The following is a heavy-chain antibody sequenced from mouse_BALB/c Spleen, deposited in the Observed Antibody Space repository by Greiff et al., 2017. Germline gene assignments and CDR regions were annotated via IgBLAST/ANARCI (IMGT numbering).Heavy chain of an antibody. V-gene: IGHV2-6-7*01. J-gene: IGHJ2*01. D-gene: IGHD2-2*01. Sequence: VKLMESGPGLVAPSQSLSITCTASGFSLTGYGVNWVRQPPGKGLEWLGMIWGDGSTDYNSALKSRLSISKDNSKSQVFLKMNSLQTDDTARYYCARAYGYLYYFDYWGQGTTLTVSS. CDR1: GFSLTGYG. CDR3: ARAYGYLYYFDY. CDR2: IWGDGST.